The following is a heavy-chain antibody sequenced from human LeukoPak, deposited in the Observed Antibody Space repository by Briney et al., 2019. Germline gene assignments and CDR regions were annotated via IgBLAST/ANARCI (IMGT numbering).Heavy chain of an antibody. CDR3: ARYYGDTTNALDF. J-gene: IGHJ3*01. CDR1: GFTFSSYG. V-gene: IGHV3-33*01. D-gene: IGHD4-17*01. CDR2: IWYDGSQK. Sequence: GRSLRLSCAASGFTFSSYGMHWVRQAPGKGLEWVAVIWYDGSQKYYADSVKGRFTISRDNYENTLYLQMNSLRAEDTAVYYCARYYGDTTNALDFWGQGTMVTLSS.